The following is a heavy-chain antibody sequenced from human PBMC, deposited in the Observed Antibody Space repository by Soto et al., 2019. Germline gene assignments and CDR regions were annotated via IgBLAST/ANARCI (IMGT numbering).Heavy chain of an antibody. J-gene: IGHJ4*02. Sequence: VSVQVSCKASGYTFPSYGISWVRQAPGQGLEWMGWISAYNGNTNYAQKLQGRVTMTTDTSTSTAYMELRSLRSDDTAVYYCARVLAAAGAFDYWGQGTLVTVSS. CDR2: ISAYNGNT. CDR1: GYTFPSYG. CDR3: ARVLAAAGAFDY. D-gene: IGHD6-13*01. V-gene: IGHV1-18*01.